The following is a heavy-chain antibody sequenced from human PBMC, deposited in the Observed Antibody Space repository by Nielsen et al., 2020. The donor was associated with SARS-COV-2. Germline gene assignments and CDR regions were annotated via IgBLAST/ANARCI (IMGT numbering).Heavy chain of an antibody. CDR1: GFTFDIHA. D-gene: IGHD2-21*01. J-gene: IGHJ6*02. CDR2: ISYDGSNG. CDR3: ARDTGRGHYYDFHYGMDV. Sequence: GGSLRLSCEGSGFTFDIHAMHWVRQAPGKGLEWLAVISYDGSNGYVADSVNGRFTISRDNSKNTLYLQMNSLRGDDTAVYLCARDTGRGHYYDFHYGMDVWGQGTTVTVSS. V-gene: IGHV3-30-3*01.